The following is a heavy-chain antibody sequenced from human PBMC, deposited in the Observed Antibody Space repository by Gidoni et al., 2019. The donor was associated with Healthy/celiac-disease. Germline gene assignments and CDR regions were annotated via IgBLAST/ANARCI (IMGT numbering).Heavy chain of an antibody. D-gene: IGHD3-22*01. CDR1: GGSISSGGYS. J-gene: IGHJ4*02. V-gene: IGHV4-30-2*01. CDR3: ASSRYDYYDSSGLDY. Sequence: QLQLQESGSGLVKPSQTLSLTCAVSGGSISSGGYSWSWIRQPPGKGLEWIGYIYHSGSTYYNPSLKSRVTISVDRSKNQFSLKLSSVTAADTAVYYYASSRYDYYDSSGLDYWGQGTLVTVSS. CDR2: IYHSGST.